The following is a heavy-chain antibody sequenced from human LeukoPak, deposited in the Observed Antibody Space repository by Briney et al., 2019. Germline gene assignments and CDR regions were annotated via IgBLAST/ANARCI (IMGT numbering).Heavy chain of an antibody. D-gene: IGHD3-9*01. CDR3: ARSFVILTGYLGHFDY. J-gene: IGHJ4*02. Sequence: ASVKVSCKASGYTFTSYYMHWVRQAPGQGLEWMGIINPSGGSTSYAQKFQGRVTITRDTSASTAYMELSSLRSEDMAVYYCARSFVILTGYLGHFDYWGQGTLVTVSS. CDR1: GYTFTSYY. CDR2: INPSGGST. V-gene: IGHV1-46*01.